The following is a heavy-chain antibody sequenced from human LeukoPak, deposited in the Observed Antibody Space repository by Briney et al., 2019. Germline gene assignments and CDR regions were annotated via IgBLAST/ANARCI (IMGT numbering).Heavy chain of an antibody. D-gene: IGHD3-22*01. CDR2: ISPSGDRT. V-gene: IGHV3-23*01. CDR1: GFTFSSYA. J-gene: IGHJ4*02. CDR3: AIMHGYYDGSGFWVQ. Sequence: VGSLRLSCAASGFTFSSYAMSWVRQAPGKGLDWVSFISPSGDRTSNADSVEGRFTISRDNTRNTLYLQMNSLRDEDTGVYYCAIMHGYYDGSGFWVQWGQGTLVTVSS.